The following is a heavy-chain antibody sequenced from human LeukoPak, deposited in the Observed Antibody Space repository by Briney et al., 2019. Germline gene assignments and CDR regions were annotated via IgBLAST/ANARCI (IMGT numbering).Heavy chain of an antibody. Sequence: SETLSLTCTVSGGSISSYYWSWIRQPPGKGLEWIGYIYYSGSTNYNPSLKSRVTISVDTSKNQFSLKLSSVTAADTAVYYCASRYRGSYYQAYYFDYWGQGTLVTVSS. CDR2: IYYSGST. CDR3: ASRYRGSYYQAYYFDY. V-gene: IGHV4-59*12. D-gene: IGHD1-26*01. J-gene: IGHJ4*02. CDR1: GGSISSYY.